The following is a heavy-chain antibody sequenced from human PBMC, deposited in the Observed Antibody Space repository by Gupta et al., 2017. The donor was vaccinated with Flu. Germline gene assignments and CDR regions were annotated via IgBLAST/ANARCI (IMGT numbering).Heavy chain of an antibody. J-gene: IGHJ5*02. V-gene: IGHV4-39*01. CDR1: GGSISRSSYY. CDR3: ARWGDIVVVPAAMYNWFDP. Sequence: QLQLQESGPGLVKPSETLSLTCTVSGGSISRSSYYWGWIRQPPGKGLEWIGSIYYRGSTYYNPSLKSRVTISVDTSKNQFSLKLSSVTAADTAVYYCARWGDIVVVPAAMYNWFDPWGQGTLVTVSS. D-gene: IGHD2-2*01. CDR2: IYYRGST.